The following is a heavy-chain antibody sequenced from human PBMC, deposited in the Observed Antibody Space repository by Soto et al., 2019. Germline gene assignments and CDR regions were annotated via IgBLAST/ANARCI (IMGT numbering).Heavy chain of an antibody. Sequence: KPSETLSLTCSVSGADINSGGFTWTWIRQHAGKGLEWLGYISHSGSTDYNPSLKSRLSISGDTSKNHFSLTLTSVTAADTAVYYCARGTGDGYNYSYYYYYYGMDVWGQGTTVTVSS. CDR2: ISHSGST. V-gene: IGHV4-31*03. CDR1: GADINSGGFT. CDR3: ARGTGDGYNYSYYYYYYGMDV. J-gene: IGHJ6*02. D-gene: IGHD5-12*01.